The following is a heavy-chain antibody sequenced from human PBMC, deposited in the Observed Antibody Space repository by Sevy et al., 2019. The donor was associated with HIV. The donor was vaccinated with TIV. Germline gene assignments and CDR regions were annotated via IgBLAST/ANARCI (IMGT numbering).Heavy chain of an antibody. CDR1: EFTFSSYS. V-gene: IGHV3-48*01. CDR3: ARDPEQLVGNYCDY. J-gene: IGHJ4*02. Sequence: GSLRLSCAASEFTFSSYSMNWVRQAPGKGLEWVSYISGSSNTKYYADSVKGRFTISRDNAKNSLYLQMNSLRAEDTAVYYCARDPEQLVGNYCDYWGQGTPVTVSS. D-gene: IGHD6-13*01. CDR2: ISGSSNTK.